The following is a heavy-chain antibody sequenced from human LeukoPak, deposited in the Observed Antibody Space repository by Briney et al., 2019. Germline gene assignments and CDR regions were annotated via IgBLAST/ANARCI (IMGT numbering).Heavy chain of an antibody. CDR1: GFTFSSQW. D-gene: IGHD5-18*01. Sequence: GGSLRLSCAASGFTFSSQWMPWVLQAPGKGLVWVSRIYRDGSGIVYADSVKGRFTISRDNAKNTLYLQMNSLRVEDTAVYYCVRAPPSNGYSYHFDIWGQGTMVTVSS. CDR2: IYRDGSGI. J-gene: IGHJ3*02. V-gene: IGHV3-74*01. CDR3: VRAPPSNGYSYHFDI.